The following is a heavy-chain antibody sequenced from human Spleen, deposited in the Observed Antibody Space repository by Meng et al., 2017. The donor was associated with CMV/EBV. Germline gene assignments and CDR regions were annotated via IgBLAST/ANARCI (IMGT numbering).Heavy chain of an antibody. Sequence: ASVKVSCKASGYTFTSYGISWVRQAPGQGLEWMGWISAYNGNTNYAQKFQGRVTITADKSTSTAYMELSSLRSEDTAVYYCARALTPSYYYYGMDVWGQGTTVTVSS. D-gene: IGHD1-14*01. V-gene: IGHV1-18*01. CDR3: ARALTPSYYYYGMDV. CDR2: ISAYNGNT. J-gene: IGHJ6*02. CDR1: GYTFTSYG.